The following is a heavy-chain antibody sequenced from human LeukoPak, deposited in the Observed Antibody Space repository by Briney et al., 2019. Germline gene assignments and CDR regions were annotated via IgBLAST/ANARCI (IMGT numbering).Heavy chain of an antibody. D-gene: IGHD4-23*01. CDR1: GFTFSSHA. J-gene: IGHJ3*02. CDR3: AKHLSAVVTWDAFDI. CDR2: VSGSGGST. Sequence: PGGSLRLSCAASGFTFSSHAMSWVRQAPGKGLEWVSGVSGSGGSTYYADSVKGRFTISRDNSKNTLYLQMNSLRAEDTAVYYCAKHLSAVVTWDAFDIWGQGTMVTVSS. V-gene: IGHV3-23*01.